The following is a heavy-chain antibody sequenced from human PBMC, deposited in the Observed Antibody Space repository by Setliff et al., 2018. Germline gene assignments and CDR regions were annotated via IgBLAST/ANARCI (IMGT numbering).Heavy chain of an antibody. V-gene: IGHV4-34*01. Sequence: LSLTCAVYGGSFSGYYWTWIRQPPGKGLEWIAEINYDGSTNFNPPLKSRVNISVDTSKSQFSLKMTSVTAADTAVYYCARVESGSSGSSLNYWGQGNLVTVSS. D-gene: IGHD3-10*01. CDR1: GGSFSGYY. CDR2: INYDGST. J-gene: IGHJ4*02. CDR3: ARVESGSSGSSLNY.